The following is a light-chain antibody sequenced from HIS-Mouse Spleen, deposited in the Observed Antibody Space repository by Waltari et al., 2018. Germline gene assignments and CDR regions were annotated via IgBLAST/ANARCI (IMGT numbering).Light chain of an antibody. V-gene: IGLV3-21*03. CDR1: NIGSKS. Sequence: SYVLTPPPSVSVAPGKTARITRGGNNIGSKSVHWYQQKPGQAPVLVVYDDSHRPSGIPERFSGSNSGNTATLTISRVEAGDEADYYCQVWDSSSDHVVFGGGTKLTVL. CDR3: QVWDSSSDHVV. J-gene: IGLJ2*01. CDR2: DDS.